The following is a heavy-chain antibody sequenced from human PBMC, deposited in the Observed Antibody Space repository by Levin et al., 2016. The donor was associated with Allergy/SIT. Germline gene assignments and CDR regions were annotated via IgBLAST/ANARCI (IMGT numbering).Heavy chain of an antibody. CDR3: ARDPAYCSGGSCYSLDH. CDR1: GFNFSSYG. V-gene: IGHV3-33*01. J-gene: IGHJ4*02. Sequence: GESLKISCVASGFNFSSYGMHWVRQAPGKGLQWMGIIWYDGSKKYYADSVKGRFTISRDNSKNTLYLQINSLRVEDTAVYYCARDPAYCSGGSCYSLDHWGQGTLVTVSS. D-gene: IGHD2-15*01. CDR2: IWYDGSKK.